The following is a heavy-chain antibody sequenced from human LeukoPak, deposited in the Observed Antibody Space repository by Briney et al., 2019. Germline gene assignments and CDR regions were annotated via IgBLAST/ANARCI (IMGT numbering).Heavy chain of an antibody. J-gene: IGHJ4*02. CDR3: ARHFAYSSSSYFDY. V-gene: IGHV4-59*08. CDR2: VYYTGST. Sequence: SETPSPTCRVSGGSVSSYYWRWIRQPPGKGLGGIGYVYYTGSTNYNPSLKSRVTMFKDKSKNQFSLRLYSVTVADTAVYYCARHFAYSSSSYFDYWGQGSLVTVSS. CDR1: GGSVSSYY. D-gene: IGHD6-6*01.